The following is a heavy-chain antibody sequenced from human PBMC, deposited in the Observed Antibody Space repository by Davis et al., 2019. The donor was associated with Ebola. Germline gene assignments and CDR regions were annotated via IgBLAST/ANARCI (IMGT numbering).Heavy chain of an antibody. CDR1: GFTFSSYW. D-gene: IGHD5-18*01. CDR2: ISGSGGST. J-gene: IGHJ6*02. CDR3: AKDSPLSLDTAMVLFGSYYGMDV. V-gene: IGHV3-23*01. Sequence: GESLKISCAASGFTFSSYWMSWVRQAPGKGLEWVSAISGSGGSTSYADSVKGRFTISRDNSKNTLYLQMNSLRAEDTAVYYCAKDSPLSLDTAMVLFGSYYGMDVWGQGTTVTVSS.